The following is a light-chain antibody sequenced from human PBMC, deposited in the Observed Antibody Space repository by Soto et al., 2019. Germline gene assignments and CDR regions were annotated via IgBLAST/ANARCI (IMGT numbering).Light chain of an antibody. CDR2: ANN. Sequence: QSVLTQPPSVSAAPGQKVIISCSGSSSNIGNNFVSWYQQLPGTAPKLLTYANNKRPSGIPDRFSGSKSGTSATLGITGRQTGDEADYYCGTWDSSLSAGVFGGGTKLTVL. CDR3: GTWDSSLSAGV. V-gene: IGLV1-51*01. CDR1: SSNIGNNF. J-gene: IGLJ3*02.